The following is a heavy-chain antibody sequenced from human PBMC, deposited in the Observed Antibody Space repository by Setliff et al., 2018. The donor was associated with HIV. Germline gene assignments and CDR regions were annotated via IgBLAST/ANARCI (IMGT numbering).Heavy chain of an antibody. CDR1: GFSISSRYY. CDR2: IYHTGSS. J-gene: IGHJ4*02. CDR3: ARDVLDFFISVYGF. Sequence: SETMSLTCDVSGFSISSRYYWGWIRQSPGKGLEWIGNIYHTGSSYYNPSLNARATIELDTSKNQFSLKLNSVTAADTAIYYCARDVLDFFISVYGFWGQGLPVTVSS. D-gene: IGHD1-1*01. V-gene: IGHV4-38-2*02.